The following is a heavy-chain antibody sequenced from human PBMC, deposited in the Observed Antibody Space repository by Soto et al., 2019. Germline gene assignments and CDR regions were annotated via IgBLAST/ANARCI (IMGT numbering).Heavy chain of an antibody. Sequence: QVQLVESGGGVVQPGRSLRLSCAASGFTFSSYGMHWVRQAPGKGLEWVAVISYDGSNKYYADSVKGRFTISRDNSKNXLYLQMNSLRAEDTAVYYCAKDQYGDKLYYYGMDVWGQGTTVTVSS. J-gene: IGHJ6*02. V-gene: IGHV3-30*18. D-gene: IGHD4-17*01. CDR3: AKDQYGDKLYYYGMDV. CDR1: GFTFSSYG. CDR2: ISYDGSNK.